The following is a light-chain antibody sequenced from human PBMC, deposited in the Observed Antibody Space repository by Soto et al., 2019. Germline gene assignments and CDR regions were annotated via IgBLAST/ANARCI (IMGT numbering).Light chain of an antibody. CDR2: GDN. V-gene: IGLV6-57*02. CDR3: QSYDRSSLYV. Sequence: FMLTQPHSVSESPGKTVTISCTGSSGSVASNYVHWYQRRPGSAPTIVIYGDNQRPSGVPDRFSGSIDSSSNSASLTISRLKTEDEADYFCQSYDRSSLYVFGTGTKVTVL. J-gene: IGLJ1*01. CDR1: SGSVASNY.